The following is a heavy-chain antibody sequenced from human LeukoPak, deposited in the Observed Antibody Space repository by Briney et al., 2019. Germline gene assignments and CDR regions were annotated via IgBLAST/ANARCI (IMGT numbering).Heavy chain of an antibody. J-gene: IGHJ5*02. CDR1: GYTFRNYA. V-gene: IGHV1-18*01. D-gene: IGHD2-15*01. Sequence: ASVKVSCKASGYTFRNYAITWVRQAPGQGLERMGWITAYNGNTDYAQKFRGRVTMTTDTSTATAYMELTSLDSDDTAVYYCARDCSGGTCSSFWLDPWGQGTLVTVSS. CDR3: ARDCSGGTCSSFWLDP. CDR2: ITAYNGNT.